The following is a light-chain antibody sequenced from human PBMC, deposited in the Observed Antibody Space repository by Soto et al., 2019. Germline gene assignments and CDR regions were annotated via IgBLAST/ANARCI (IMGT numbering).Light chain of an antibody. Sequence: DIVMTQSPDSLAVSLGERATVNCKSSQSVLSSSDNKNYLAWYQQKLGQSPKLLIYWASTRESGVPDRFSGSGSGTDFPLTISSLQAEDVAVYYCQQYYSAPYTFGQGTKLGIK. CDR3: QQYYSAPYT. CDR1: QSVLSSSDNKNY. V-gene: IGKV4-1*01. CDR2: WAS. J-gene: IGKJ2*01.